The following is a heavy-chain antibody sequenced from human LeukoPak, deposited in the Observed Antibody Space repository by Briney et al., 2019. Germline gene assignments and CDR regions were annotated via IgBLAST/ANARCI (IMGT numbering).Heavy chain of an antibody. Sequence: SETLSLTCTVSGGSISSSSYCWGWLRQPPGKGLEWIASIYYSGSTYDNPSLKSRVTISVDTTMNQCSLKLSSVTAAATAAYSCAKFKGDGSGYYYVYWGQGTLVTVSS. D-gene: IGHD3-22*01. V-gene: IGHV4-39*01. CDR3: AKFKGDGSGYYYVY. CDR2: IYYSGST. J-gene: IGHJ4*02. CDR1: GGSISSSSYC.